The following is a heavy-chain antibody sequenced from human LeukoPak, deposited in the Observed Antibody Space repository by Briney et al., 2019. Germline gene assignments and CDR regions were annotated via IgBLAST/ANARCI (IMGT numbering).Heavy chain of an antibody. V-gene: IGHV1-46*01. J-gene: IGHJ4*02. CDR1: GYTFTSYY. CDR3: ARVPYYYDSSGYYWDY. D-gene: IGHD3-22*01. CDR2: INPSGGST. Sequence: GASVKVSCKTSGYTFTSYYMHWVRQAPGQGLEWMGIINPSGGSTSYAQKFQGRVTMTRDTSTSTVYMELSSLRSEDTAVYYCARVPYYYDSSGYYWDYWGQGTLVTVSS.